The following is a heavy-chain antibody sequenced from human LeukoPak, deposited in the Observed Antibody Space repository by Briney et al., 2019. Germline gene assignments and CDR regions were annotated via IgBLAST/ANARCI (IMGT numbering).Heavy chain of an antibody. CDR2: IHYSGTT. V-gene: IGHV4-39*07. J-gene: IGHJ6*03. CDR1: GGSISSTSYY. CDR3: ARVSGGSYFYYYYYMDI. D-gene: IGHD1-26*01. Sequence: PSETLSLTCTVSGGSISSTSYYWGWVRQPPGKGLEWIGSIHYSGTTYYNPSLKSRVTISLDTSKNQFSLELTSVTAADTAVFYCARVSGGSYFYYYYYMDIWSKGTTVTVSS.